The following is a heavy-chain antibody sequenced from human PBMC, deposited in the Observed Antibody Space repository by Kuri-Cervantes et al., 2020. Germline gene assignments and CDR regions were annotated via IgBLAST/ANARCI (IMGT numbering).Heavy chain of an antibody. CDR3: ACYYDSSGYYDNDAFDI. D-gene: IGHD3-22*01. Sequence: ESLKISCTVSGGSISSSSYYWGWIRQPPGKGLEWIGSIYYSGSTYYNPSLKSRVTISVDTSKNQFSLKLGSVTAADTAVYYCACYYDSSGYYDNDAFDIWGQGTMVTVSS. CDR1: GGSISSSSYY. V-gene: IGHV4-39*01. J-gene: IGHJ3*02. CDR2: IYYSGST.